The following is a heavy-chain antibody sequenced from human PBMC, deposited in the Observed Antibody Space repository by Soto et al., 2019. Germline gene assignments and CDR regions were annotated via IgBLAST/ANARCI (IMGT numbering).Heavy chain of an antibody. D-gene: IGHD2-15*01. CDR3: VRINYCSSSSCSPFDY. CDR1: GFTFNTYS. V-gene: IGHV3-21*01. Sequence: GGSLRLSCAASGFTFNTYSMNWVRQAPGKGLEWVSFISSNSIFIYYADSVKGRFTISRDNAKNAVYLQMNSLRVEDTAVYYCVRINYCSSSSCSPFDYWGQGTPVTVSS. J-gene: IGHJ4*02. CDR2: ISSNSIFI.